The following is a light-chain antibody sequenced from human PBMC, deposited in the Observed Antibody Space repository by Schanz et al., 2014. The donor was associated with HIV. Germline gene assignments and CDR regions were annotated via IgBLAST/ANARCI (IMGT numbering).Light chain of an antibody. Sequence: QSVLTQPPSVSGAPGQRVTISCTGSSSNIEADYDIHWYQHLPGAAPKLLIHGNTNRPSGVPARFSASKSGTSASLAITGLQGDDEADYYCQSFDVKMRGLVFGGGTKLTVL. CDR2: GNT. CDR3: QSFDVKMRGLV. J-gene: IGLJ2*01. V-gene: IGLV1-40*01. CDR1: SSNIEADYD.